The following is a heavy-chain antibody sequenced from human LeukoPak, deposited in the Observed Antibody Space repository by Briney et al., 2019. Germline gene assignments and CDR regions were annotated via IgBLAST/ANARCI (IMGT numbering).Heavy chain of an antibody. V-gene: IGHV4-59*01. D-gene: IGHD6-13*01. Sequence: SETLSLTCTVSGGSISSYYWSWIRQPPGKGLEWIGYIYYSGSTNYNPSLKSRVTISVDTSKNQFSLKLSSVTAADTAVYYCARGVKAAAGCYYYYMDVWGKGTTVTVSS. J-gene: IGHJ6*03. CDR1: GGSISSYY. CDR3: ARGVKAAAGCYYYYMDV. CDR2: IYYSGST.